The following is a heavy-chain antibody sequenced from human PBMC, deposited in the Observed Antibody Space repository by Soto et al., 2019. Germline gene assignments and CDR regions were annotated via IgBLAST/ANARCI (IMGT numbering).Heavy chain of an antibody. V-gene: IGHV4-59*01. CDR3: ARMNRGSCDY. J-gene: IGHJ4*02. Sequence: ETLSLTCTVSVVSISRYFWSWIRQPPGKGLEWIGSIFYTENTDYNPSLKSRVTISIDTSKKQYSLNLRSVTAADTPIYCGARMNRGSCDYWGQGTRVIVSA. CDR1: VVSISRYF. CDR2: IFYTENT.